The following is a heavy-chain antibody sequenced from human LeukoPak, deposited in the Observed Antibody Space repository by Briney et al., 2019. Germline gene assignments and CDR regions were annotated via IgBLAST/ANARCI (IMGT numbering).Heavy chain of an antibody. CDR3: ARHGYCSGGSCYSWGYYYYMDV. Sequence: PSETLSLTCTVSGGSISSTTYYWDWIRQPPGKGLEWIGTIYYSGSTYYNPSLMSRVTIFVDTSKNQFSLKLSSVTAADTAVYYCARHGYCSGGSCYSWGYYYYMDVWGKGTTVTISS. V-gene: IGHV4-39*01. J-gene: IGHJ6*03. CDR2: IYYSGST. CDR1: GGSISSTTYY. D-gene: IGHD2-15*01.